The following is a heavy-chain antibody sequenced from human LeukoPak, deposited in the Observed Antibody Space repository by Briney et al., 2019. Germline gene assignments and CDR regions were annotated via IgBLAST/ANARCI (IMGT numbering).Heavy chain of an antibody. V-gene: IGHV1-46*01. J-gene: IGHJ3*02. CDR2: ISPSGGST. Sequence: RASVKVSCKASGYTFTSYYMHWVRQAPGQGLEWMGIISPSGGSTSYAQKFQGRVTMTRDTSTSTVYMELSSLRSEDTAVYYCARDSSLATITYAFDIWGQGTMVTVSS. CDR3: ARDSSLATITYAFDI. D-gene: IGHD5-12*01. CDR1: GYTFTSYY.